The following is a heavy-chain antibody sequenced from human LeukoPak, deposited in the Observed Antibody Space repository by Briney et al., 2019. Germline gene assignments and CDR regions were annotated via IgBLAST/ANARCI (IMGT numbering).Heavy chain of an antibody. V-gene: IGHV4-4*02. CDR1: GGSISSSNW. D-gene: IGHD5-24*01. Sequence: SGTLSLTCAVSGGSISSSNWWSWVRQPPGKGLEWIGEIYHSGSTNYNPSLKSRVTISVDKSKNQFSLKLSSVTAADTAVYYCATPTAGVESQPSPNAFDIWGQGTMVTVSS. J-gene: IGHJ3*02. CDR3: ATPTAGVESQPSPNAFDI. CDR2: IYHSGST.